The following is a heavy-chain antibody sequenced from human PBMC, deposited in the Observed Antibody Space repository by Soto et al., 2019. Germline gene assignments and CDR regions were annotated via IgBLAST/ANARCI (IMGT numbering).Heavy chain of an antibody. V-gene: IGHV3-53*01. CDR2: IYAGGTT. CDR3: ARGRNSWLPNSYYFYGMDV. J-gene: IGHJ6*01. Sequence: DVQLVASGGGLIQPGGSLRLSCAASEFTVSSDYMSYMSWVRQAPGKGLEWVSLIYAGGTTYYADSVNGRFTISRDNSKNTLYLQMNSLRAEDSAVYYCARGRNSWLPNSYYFYGMDVW. CDR1: EFTVSSDY. D-gene: IGHD1-26*01.